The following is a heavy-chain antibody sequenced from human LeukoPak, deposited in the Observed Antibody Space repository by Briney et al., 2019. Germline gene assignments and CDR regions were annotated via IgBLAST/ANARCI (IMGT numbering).Heavy chain of an antibody. Sequence: GASVKVSCKASGYTFTSYGISWVRQAPGQGLEWMGWISAYNGNTNYAQKLQGRVTMTTDTSTSTAYMELRRLRSDDTAVYYCARENGYRQWLVQENWFDPWGQGTLVTVSS. V-gene: IGHV1-18*01. J-gene: IGHJ5*02. D-gene: IGHD6-19*01. CDR1: GYTFTSYG. CDR3: ARENGYRQWLVQENWFDP. CDR2: ISAYNGNT.